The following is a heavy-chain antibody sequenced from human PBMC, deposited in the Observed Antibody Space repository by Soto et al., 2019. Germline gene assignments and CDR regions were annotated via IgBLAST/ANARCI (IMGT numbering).Heavy chain of an antibody. V-gene: IGHV1-69*12. J-gene: IGHJ6*02. Sequence: QVQLVQSGAEVKKPGSSVKVSCKVSGGTFSNYAIDWVRLAPGHGLELMGGIVPIFGTTYYTQKFQGRATIIADDSTTTAYLEMSSMRSEDTAIYYCARVEAVAGLYNYHGLDVWGQGTAVTVSS. D-gene: IGHD6-19*01. CDR3: ARVEAVAGLYNYHGLDV. CDR2: IVPIFGTT. CDR1: GGTFSNYA.